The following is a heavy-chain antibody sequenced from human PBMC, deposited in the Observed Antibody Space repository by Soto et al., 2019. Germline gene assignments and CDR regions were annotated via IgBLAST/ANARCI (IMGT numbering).Heavy chain of an antibody. CDR3: ARDLEYSSGWYRGGYYYYGMDV. CDR2: ISYDGSNK. V-gene: IGHV3-30-3*01. Sequence: GGSLRLSCAASGFTFSSYAMHWVRQAPGKGLEWVAVISYDGSNKYYADSVKGRFTISRDNSKNTLYLQMNSLRAEDTAVYYCARDLEYSSGWYRGGYYYYGMDVWGQGTTVTVS. J-gene: IGHJ6*02. CDR1: GFTFSSYA. D-gene: IGHD6-19*01.